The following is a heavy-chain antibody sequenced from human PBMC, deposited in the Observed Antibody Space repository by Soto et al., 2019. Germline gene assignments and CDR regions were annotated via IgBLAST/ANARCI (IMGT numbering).Heavy chain of an antibody. Sequence: PSETLSLTCTVSGGSISNYYWNWIRQSPGKGLEWIGYIYSSGSTHYNPSIQNRVTISIDTSKNQVSLKVNSVTSDDTAVYYFARDQSWHDLVWWFDPWGQGTLVTVSS. D-gene: IGHD1-1*01. J-gene: IGHJ5*02. CDR2: IYSSGST. CDR1: GGSISNYY. CDR3: ARDQSWHDLVWWFDP. V-gene: IGHV4-59*01.